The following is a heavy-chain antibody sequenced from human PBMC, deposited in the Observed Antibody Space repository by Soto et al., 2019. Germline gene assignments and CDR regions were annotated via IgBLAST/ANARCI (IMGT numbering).Heavy chain of an antibody. CDR1: GYSISSSNW. D-gene: IGHD3-22*01. Sequence: SSETLSLTCAVSGYSISSSNWWGWIRQPPGKGLEWIGYIYYSGSTYYNPSLKSRVTMSVDTFKNQFSLKLSSVTAVDTAVYYCARTQSSVYYYDSSGYSPLFHYGMDVWGQGTTVTVSS. V-gene: IGHV4-28*01. CDR2: IYYSGST. CDR3: ARTQSSVYYYDSSGYSPLFHYGMDV. J-gene: IGHJ6*02.